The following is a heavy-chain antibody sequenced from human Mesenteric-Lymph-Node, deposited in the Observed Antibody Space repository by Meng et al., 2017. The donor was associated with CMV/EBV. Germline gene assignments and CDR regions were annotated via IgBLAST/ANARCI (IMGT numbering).Heavy chain of an antibody. V-gene: IGHV3-30*02. CDR1: GFTFSRNN. CDR2: IVYDGSNK. J-gene: IGHJ6*02. Sequence: GESLKISCAASGFTFSRNNMHWVRQAPGKGLEWVTFIVYDGSNKYSVESVKGRFTISRDNSKNTLYLQMNSLRAEDMALYYCAKGMGYQLPNYGMDVWGQGTTVTVSS. D-gene: IGHD2-2*01. CDR3: AKGMGYQLPNYGMDV.